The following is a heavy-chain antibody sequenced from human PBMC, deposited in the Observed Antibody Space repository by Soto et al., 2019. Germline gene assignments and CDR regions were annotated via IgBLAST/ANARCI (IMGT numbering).Heavy chain of an antibody. J-gene: IGHJ3*02. CDR1: GYTFTSYA. CDR3: ARAPPYPLAFDI. V-gene: IGHV1-3*05. Sequence: QVQLVQSGAEEKKPGASVKVSCKASGYTFTSYAMYWVRQAPGQRLEWMGWINGGNGNTKYSQKFQGRVTITRDTSASTAYMELSSLRSEDTAVYYCARAPPYPLAFDIWGQGTMVTVSS. CDR2: INGGNGNT.